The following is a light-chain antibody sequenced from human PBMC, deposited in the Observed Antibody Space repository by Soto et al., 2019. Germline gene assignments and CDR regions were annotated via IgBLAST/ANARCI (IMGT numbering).Light chain of an antibody. Sequence: DTQMTQSPSSLSASVEDRVIITCRASQSISNHLNWYQQKPGKAPKLLIFAASSLQSGVPSRFSGSRSGQDFTLTISSLQPEDFATYYCQQSYSSPPTLGQGTKV. CDR2: AAS. J-gene: IGKJ1*01. CDR3: QQSYSSPPT. V-gene: IGKV1-39*01. CDR1: QSISNH.